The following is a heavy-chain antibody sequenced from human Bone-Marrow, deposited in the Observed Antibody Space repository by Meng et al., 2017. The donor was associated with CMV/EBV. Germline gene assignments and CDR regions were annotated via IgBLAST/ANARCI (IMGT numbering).Heavy chain of an antibody. V-gene: IGHV3-7*01. CDR1: GFIFSSYW. CDR2: IKQDGSEK. Sequence: GGSLRLSCAASGFIFSSYWMSWVRQAPGKGLEWVANIKQDGSEKYYVDSVKGRFTISRDNAKNSLYLQMNSLRAEDTAVYYCARGLVGATTNWGQGTLVTVSS. J-gene: IGHJ4*02. CDR3: ARGLVGATTN. D-gene: IGHD1-26*01.